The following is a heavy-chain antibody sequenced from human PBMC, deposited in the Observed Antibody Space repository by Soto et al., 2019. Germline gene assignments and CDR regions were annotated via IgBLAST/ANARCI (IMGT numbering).Heavy chain of an antibody. V-gene: IGHV3-23*01. J-gene: IGHJ4*02. CDR3: ATRRGAGGYFDY. D-gene: IGHD2-15*01. CDR1: GFTFSSYA. Sequence: GGGLGLSCAASGFTFSSYAKDWVSKGPGKGLEWVAVVSIGGSTHYAGCVRGRFAISRDNSKNTMSLQMNSLTAEDTAVYFCATRRGAGGYFDYWGQGALVTVS. CDR2: VSIGGST.